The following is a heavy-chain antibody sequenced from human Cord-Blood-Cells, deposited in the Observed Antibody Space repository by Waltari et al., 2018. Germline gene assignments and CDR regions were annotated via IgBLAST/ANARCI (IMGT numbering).Heavy chain of an antibody. Sequence: QVQLQESGPGLVKPSETLSLTCTVSGGSISSYYWSWIRQPAGKGLEWIGRIYTSGSTNYNPSRKSRVTMSVDTSKNQFSLKLSSVTAADTAVYYCARDSEELGTKYNWFDPWGQGTLVTVSS. CDR2: IYTSGST. D-gene: IGHD1-7*01. CDR3: ARDSEELGTKYNWFDP. V-gene: IGHV4-4*07. CDR1: GGSISSYY. J-gene: IGHJ5*02.